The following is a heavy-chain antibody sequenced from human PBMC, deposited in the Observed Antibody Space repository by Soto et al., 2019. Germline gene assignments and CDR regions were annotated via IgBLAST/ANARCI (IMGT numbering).Heavy chain of an antibody. V-gene: IGHV3-30-3*01. CDR1: GFTFSSYA. Sequence: QVQLVESGGGVVQPGRSLRLSCAASGFTFSSYAMHWVRQAPGKGLEWVAVISYDGSNKYYADSVKGRFTISRDNSKNTLYLQMNSLRAEDTAVYYCARDGTLVYSSGSFDYWGQGTLVTVSS. CDR3: ARDGTLVYSSGSFDY. CDR2: ISYDGSNK. J-gene: IGHJ4*02. D-gene: IGHD6-19*01.